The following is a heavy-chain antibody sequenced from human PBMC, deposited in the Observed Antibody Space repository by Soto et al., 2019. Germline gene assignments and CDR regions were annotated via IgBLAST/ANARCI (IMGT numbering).Heavy chain of an antibody. J-gene: IGHJ6*02. CDR3: ARGLGHYYGSGSYYKPLYYYYGTDV. CDR1: LYTFTKYA. Sequence: GASGKASSEAPLYTFTKYAMESRLPAPGQKLKWMGWINAGNGNTKYSQKFQGRVTITRDTSASTAYMELSSLRSEDTAVHYCARGLGHYYGSGSYYKPLYYYYGTDVWGQGTTVTVSS. V-gene: IGHV1-3*01. D-gene: IGHD3-10*01. CDR2: INAGNGNT.